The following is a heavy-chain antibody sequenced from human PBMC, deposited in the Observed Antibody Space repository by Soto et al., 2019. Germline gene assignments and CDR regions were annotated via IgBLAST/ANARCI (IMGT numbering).Heavy chain of an antibody. D-gene: IGHD6-13*01. Sequence: SVKVSCKASGGTFSSYTISWVRQAPGQGLEWMGRIIPILGIANYAQKFQGRVTITADKSTSTAYMELSSLRSEDTAVYYCARALAAAGGVNWFDPWGQGTLVTVSS. CDR1: GGTFSSYT. CDR3: ARALAAAGGVNWFDP. V-gene: IGHV1-69*02. CDR2: IIPILGIA. J-gene: IGHJ5*02.